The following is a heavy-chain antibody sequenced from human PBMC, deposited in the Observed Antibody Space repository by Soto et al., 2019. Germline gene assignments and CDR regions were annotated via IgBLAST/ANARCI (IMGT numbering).Heavy chain of an antibody. D-gene: IGHD3-9*01. CDR1: GFTFSSYA. V-gene: IGHV3-23*01. J-gene: IGHJ3*02. CDR3: AKDLYDILTGYYLAEAFDI. Sequence: GGSLRLSCAASGFTFSSYAMSWVRPAPGKGLEWVSAISGSGGSTYYADSVKGRFTISRDNSKNTLYLQMNSLRAEDTAVYYCAKDLYDILTGYYLAEAFDIWGQGTMVTVSS. CDR2: ISGSGGST.